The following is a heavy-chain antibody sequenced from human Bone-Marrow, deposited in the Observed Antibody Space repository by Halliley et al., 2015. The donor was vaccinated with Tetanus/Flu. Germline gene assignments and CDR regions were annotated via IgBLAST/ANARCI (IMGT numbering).Heavy chain of an antibody. CDR3: VKAPAVAEGY. V-gene: IGHV3-64D*06. Sequence: LEYVSAIRINGGSTHYADSVKGRFTISRDNSKNPLYLQMSRLRAEDTAVYYCVKAPAVAEGYWGQGTLVTVSS. CDR2: IRINGGST. D-gene: IGHD6-19*01. J-gene: IGHJ4*02.